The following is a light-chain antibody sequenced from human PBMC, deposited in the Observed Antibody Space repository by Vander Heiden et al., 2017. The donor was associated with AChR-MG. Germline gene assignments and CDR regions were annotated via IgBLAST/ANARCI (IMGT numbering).Light chain of an antibody. V-gene: IGLV1-40*01. CDR2: VDS. J-gene: IGLJ3*02. CDR3: QSYDSSLSGSGV. CDR1: SSSFEAGYD. Sequence: QSVLTPPTSVCGAPGQRVTISCTGSSSSFEAGYDVRWCQQHPETAAKLLMYVDSNRRAGVPDRVSCSKSGTTATLTITGLQAEDEADDYYQSYDSSLSGSGVFGGGTKLTVL.